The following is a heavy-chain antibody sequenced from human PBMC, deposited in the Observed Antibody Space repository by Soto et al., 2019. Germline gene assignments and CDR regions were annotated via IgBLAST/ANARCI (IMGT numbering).Heavy chain of an antibody. CDR3: ATGFAMDV. CDR2: LYYSGNT. J-gene: IGHJ6*02. V-gene: IGHV4-59*01. D-gene: IGHD3-10*01. Sequence: PSETLSLTCTVSGGSISPFYWSWVRQPPGKGLEWIGYLYYSGNTNYNPSLKSRVTISVDAYKNQVSLRLTSVTAADTAVYYCATGFAMDVWGQGTTVTVSS. CDR1: GGSISPFY.